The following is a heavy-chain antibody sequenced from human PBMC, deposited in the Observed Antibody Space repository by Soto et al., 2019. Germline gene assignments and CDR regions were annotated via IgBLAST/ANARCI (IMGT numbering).Heavy chain of an antibody. CDR2: ISSSSSYI. Sequence: GGSLRLSCAASGFSFSNFGMNWVRQAPGKGLEWVSSISSSSSYIDYTDSVKARFTISRDNAKNSLYLQMHSLRADDTAVYYCARQAARNYIDSWGQGDVVTVSS. CDR3: ARQAARNYIDS. J-gene: IGHJ4*02. D-gene: IGHD6-6*01. V-gene: IGHV3-21*04. CDR1: GFSFSNFG.